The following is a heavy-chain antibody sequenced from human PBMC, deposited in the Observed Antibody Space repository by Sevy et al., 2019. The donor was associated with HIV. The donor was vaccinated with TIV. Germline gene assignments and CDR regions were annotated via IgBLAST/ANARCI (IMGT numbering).Heavy chain of an antibody. J-gene: IGHJ4*02. CDR3: GRDLKTAAAGDFDY. Sequence: SETLSLTCTVSGGSISSYYWSWIRQPAGKGLEWIGRIYTSGSTNYNPSLKSRVTMSVDTSKNQFSLKLSSVTAAETAVYYWGRDLKTAAAGDFDYWGQGTLVTVSS. D-gene: IGHD6-13*01. CDR2: IYTSGST. CDR1: GGSISSYY. V-gene: IGHV4-4*07.